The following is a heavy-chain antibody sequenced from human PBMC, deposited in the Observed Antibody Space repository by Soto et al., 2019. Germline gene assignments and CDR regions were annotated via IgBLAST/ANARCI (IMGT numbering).Heavy chain of an antibody. CDR1: GFTFSNAW. D-gene: IGHD3-22*01. V-gene: IGHV3-15*01. J-gene: IGHJ4*02. CDR3: TTDWYYYDSSGYQPRYYFDY. CDR2: IKSKTDGGTT. Sequence: GGSLRLSCAASGFTFSNAWMSWVRQAPGKGLEWVGRIKSKTDGGTTDYAAPVKGRFTISRDDSKNTLYLQMNSLKTEDTAAYYCTTDWYYYDSSGYQPRYYFDYWGQGTLVTVSS.